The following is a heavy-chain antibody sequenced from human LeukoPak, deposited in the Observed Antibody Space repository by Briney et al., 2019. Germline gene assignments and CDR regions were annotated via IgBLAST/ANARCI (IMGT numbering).Heavy chain of an antibody. Sequence: GGSLRLSCAASGFTFSSYSMSWVRQAPGKGLEWVSSISSSSSYIYYADSVKGRFTISRDNAKNSLYLQMNSLRAEDTAVYYCARDLRAAARPMDYWGQGTLVTVSS. V-gene: IGHV3-21*01. D-gene: IGHD6-13*01. CDR1: GFTFSSYS. J-gene: IGHJ4*02. CDR3: ARDLRAAARPMDY. CDR2: ISSSSSYI.